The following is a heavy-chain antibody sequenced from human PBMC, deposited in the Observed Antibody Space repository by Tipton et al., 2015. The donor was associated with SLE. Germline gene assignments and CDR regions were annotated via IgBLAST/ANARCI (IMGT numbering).Heavy chain of an antibody. CDR3: ARGWGSWPYYFDY. CDR2: IYYSGST. CDR1: GGSISSYY. Sequence: LRLSCTVSGGSISSYYWSWIRQPPGKGLEWIGYIYYSGSTNYNPSLKSRVTISVDTSKNQFSLKLSSVTAEDTAVYYCARGWGSWPYYFDYWGQGTLVTVSS. J-gene: IGHJ4*02. V-gene: IGHV4-59*01. D-gene: IGHD6-13*01.